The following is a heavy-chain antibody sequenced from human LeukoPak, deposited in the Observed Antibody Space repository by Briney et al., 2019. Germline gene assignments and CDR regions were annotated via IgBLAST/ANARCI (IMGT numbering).Heavy chain of an antibody. CDR2: IYHSGST. J-gene: IGHJ2*01. CDR3: ARAGVGSSGYPWYFDL. CDR1: GGSISSGGYS. V-gene: IGHV4-30-2*01. Sequence: SETLSLTCAVSGGSISSGGYSWSWIRQPPGKGLEWIGYIYHSGSTYYNPSLKSRVTISVDRSKNQFSLKLSSVTAADTAVYYCARAGVGSSGYPWYFDLWGRGTLVTVSS. D-gene: IGHD3-22*01.